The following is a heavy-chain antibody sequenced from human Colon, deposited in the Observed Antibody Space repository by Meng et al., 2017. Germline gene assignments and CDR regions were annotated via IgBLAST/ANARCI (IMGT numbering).Heavy chain of an antibody. CDR3: ARRSFGFNFDY. J-gene: IGHJ4*02. V-gene: IGHV3-13*01. Sequence: GESLKISCVASGFTFSSYDMHWVRQATGKGLEWVSAIGTAGDTYYPGSVKGRFTISRENAKNSLYLQMNSLRAGDTAVYYCARRSFGFNFDYWGQGTLVTVSS. D-gene: IGHD3-10*01. CDR1: GFTFSSYD. CDR2: IGTAGDT.